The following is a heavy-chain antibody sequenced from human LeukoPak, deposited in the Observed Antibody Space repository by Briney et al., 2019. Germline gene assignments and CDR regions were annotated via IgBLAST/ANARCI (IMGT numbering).Heavy chain of an antibody. Sequence: GGSLRLSCAASGFTFSDYYMTWIRQAPGKGLEWLSHIKGNGLTTYYADSVKGRFTISRDNARNSLFLQMNSLRADDTAIYYCARRVSGYAYGQHYYFGYWGQGTLVTVSS. D-gene: IGHD5-18*01. V-gene: IGHV3-11*04. CDR2: IKGNGLTT. CDR1: GFTFSDYY. J-gene: IGHJ4*02. CDR3: ARRVSGYAYGQHYYFGY.